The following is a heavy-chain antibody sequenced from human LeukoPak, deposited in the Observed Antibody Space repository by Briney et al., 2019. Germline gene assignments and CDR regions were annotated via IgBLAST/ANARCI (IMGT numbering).Heavy chain of an antibody. CDR3: ARSGGITMVRGTHLHPGDAFDI. CDR1: GYTFTSYG. Sequence: ASVKVSCKASGYTFTSYGISWVRQAPGQGLEWMGWISAYNGNTNYAQKLQGRVTMTTDTSTSTAYMELRSLRSDDTAVYYCARSGGITMVRGTHLHPGDAFDIWGQGTMVTVSS. V-gene: IGHV1-18*01. CDR2: ISAYNGNT. J-gene: IGHJ3*02. D-gene: IGHD3-10*01.